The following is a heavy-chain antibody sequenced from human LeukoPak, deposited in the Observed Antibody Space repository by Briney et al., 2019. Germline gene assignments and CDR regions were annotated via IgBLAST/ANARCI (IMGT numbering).Heavy chain of an antibody. CDR2: ISYDGSNK. CDR3: AKSVVATRYLVDY. CDR1: GFTFSSYG. D-gene: IGHD5-12*01. Sequence: GRSLRLSCAASGFTFSSYGMHWVRQAPGKGLEWVAVISYDGSNKYYADSVKGRFTISRDNSKNTLYLQMNSLRAEDTAVYYCAKSVVATRYLVDYWGQGTLVTASS. J-gene: IGHJ4*02. V-gene: IGHV3-30*18.